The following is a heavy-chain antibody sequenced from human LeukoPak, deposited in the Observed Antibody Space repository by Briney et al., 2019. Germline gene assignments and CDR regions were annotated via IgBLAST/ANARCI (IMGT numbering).Heavy chain of an antibody. D-gene: IGHD2-2*01. Sequence: ASVKVSCKAFGYTFTTYYMHWGRQAPRQGLEWIGMVDPRGGSTSYAQKFQGRGTMTRDTSTSTVNMELSSLRSEDTAVYYCVREYHGGYFDYWGQGTLVTVSS. V-gene: IGHV1-46*01. CDR3: VREYHGGYFDY. J-gene: IGHJ4*02. CDR1: GYTFTTYY. CDR2: VDPRGGST.